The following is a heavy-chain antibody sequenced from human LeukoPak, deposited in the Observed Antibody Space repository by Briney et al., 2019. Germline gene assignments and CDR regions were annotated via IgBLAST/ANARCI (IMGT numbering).Heavy chain of an antibody. CDR1: GGSINFYY. CDR2: TFYSGNA. J-gene: IGHJ5*02. V-gene: IGHV4-59*01. D-gene: IGHD1-14*01. Sequence: SETLSLTCTVSGGSINFYYWHWMRQPPGKGLEWIGHTFYSGNAKYNPSLESRVTISVDRSKNQISLNLSSVTAAATAVYYCAKGGPEASAGLSWFDPWGQGTLVTVSS. CDR3: AKGGPEASAGLSWFDP.